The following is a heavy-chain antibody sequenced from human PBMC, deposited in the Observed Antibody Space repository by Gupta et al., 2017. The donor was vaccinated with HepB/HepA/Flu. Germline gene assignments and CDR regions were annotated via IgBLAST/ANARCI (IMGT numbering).Heavy chain of an antibody. D-gene: IGHD6-19*01. CDR2: ISDDGVNK. J-gene: IGHJ4*02. CDR1: GFSFSSYG. CDR3: AKDGSAWSPYFDY. Sequence: GVQPGRSLRLSCAASGFSFSSYGMHWVRQAPGKGLEWVAVISDDGVNKYYADSVKGRFTISRDNSKNTLYLQMNRLRAEDTAVYYYAKDGSAWSPYFDYWGQGTMVTVYS. V-gene: IGHV3-30*18.